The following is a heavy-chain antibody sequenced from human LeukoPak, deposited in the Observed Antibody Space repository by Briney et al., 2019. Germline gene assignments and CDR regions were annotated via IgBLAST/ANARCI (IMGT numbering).Heavy chain of an antibody. Sequence: SETLSLTCTVSGGSISSGGYYWSWIRQHPGKGLEWIGYIYYSGSTYYNPSLKSRVTISVDTSKNQFSLKLSSVTAADTAVYYCASSSYYYDSSERAFDVWGQGTMVTVSS. V-gene: IGHV4-31*03. CDR2: IYYSGST. CDR1: GGSISSGGYY. J-gene: IGHJ3*01. D-gene: IGHD3-22*01. CDR3: ASSSYYYDSSERAFDV.